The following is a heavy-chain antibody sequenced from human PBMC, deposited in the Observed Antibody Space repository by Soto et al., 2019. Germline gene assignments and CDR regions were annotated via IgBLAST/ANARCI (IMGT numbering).Heavy chain of an antibody. D-gene: IGHD1-26*01. J-gene: IGHJ4*02. CDR2: INPSGGST. CDR3: AREWEQTRAFDY. V-gene: IGHV1-46*01. Sequence: ASVKVSCKASGYTFTSYYMHWVRQAPGQGLEWMGIINPSGGSTSYAQKFQGRVTMTRDTSTSTVYMELSSLRSEVTAVYYCAREWEQTRAFDYWGQGTLVTVSS. CDR1: GYTFTSYY.